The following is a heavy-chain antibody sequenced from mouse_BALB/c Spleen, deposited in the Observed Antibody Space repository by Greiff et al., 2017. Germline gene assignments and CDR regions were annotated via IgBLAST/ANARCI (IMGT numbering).Heavy chain of an antibody. CDR3: AREDTTVVMDY. D-gene: IGHD1-1*01. CDR2: ISTYYGDA. J-gene: IGHJ4*01. Sequence: VQLKESGAELVRPGVSVKISCKGSGYTFTDYAMHWVKQSHAKSLEWIGVISTYYGDASYNQKFKGKATMTVDKSSSTAYMELARLTSEDSAIYYCAREDTTVVMDYWGQGTSVTVSS. CDR1: GYTFTDYA. V-gene: IGHV1S137*01.